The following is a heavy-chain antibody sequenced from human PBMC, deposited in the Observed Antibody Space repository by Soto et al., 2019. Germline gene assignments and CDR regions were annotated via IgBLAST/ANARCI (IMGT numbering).Heavy chain of an antibody. CDR1: KRSLSGRC. V-gene: IGHV4-59*11. D-gene: IGHD2-2*01. CDR3: ARDGSFCSIITSCPGALFDP. Sequence: ESLSPTGIVAKRSLSGRCCSCTRQPAGKGLEWVGNIFNSVTTNYNRSFKGGVTISADTSKNQFALKLSSVSAADTAVYYCARDGSFCSIITSCPGALFDPWGPGNLVTVSS. J-gene: IGHJ5*02. CDR2: IFNSVTT.